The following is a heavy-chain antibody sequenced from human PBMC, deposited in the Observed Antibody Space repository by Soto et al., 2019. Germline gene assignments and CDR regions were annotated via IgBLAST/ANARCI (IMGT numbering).Heavy chain of an antibody. V-gene: IGHV3-23*01. CDR3: AKDRRAAGSCQDY. Sequence: PGGSLRLSCAASGFTFSSYAMSWVRQAPGKGLEWVSGISGSGGSTYYADSVKGRFTISRDNSKNTLFLQMNSLRAGDTAVYYCAKDRRAAGSCQDYWGQGTLVTVSS. D-gene: IGHD2-15*01. CDR2: ISGSGGST. J-gene: IGHJ4*02. CDR1: GFTFSSYA.